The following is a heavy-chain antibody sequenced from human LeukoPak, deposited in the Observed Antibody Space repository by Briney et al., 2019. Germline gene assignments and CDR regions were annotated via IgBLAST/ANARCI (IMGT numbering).Heavy chain of an antibody. CDR1: GFTFSSYA. V-gene: IGHV3-23*01. CDR3: AKLKGYYDSSGTFDY. CDR2: INGSCGST. J-gene: IGHJ4*02. D-gene: IGHD3-22*01. Sequence: GGSLTLSCAASGFTFSSYAMSWVRNPPAKGQELVSAINGSCGSTYYADSVKGRFTISRDNSKNTLYLQMNSLRAEDTAVYYCAKLKGYYDSSGTFDYWAQGTLVTVSS.